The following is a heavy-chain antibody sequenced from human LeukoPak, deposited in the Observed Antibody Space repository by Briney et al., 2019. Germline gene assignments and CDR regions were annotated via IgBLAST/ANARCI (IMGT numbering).Heavy chain of an antibody. D-gene: IGHD3-22*01. CDR1: GFTFSSYE. CDR2: IGSSGSTI. CDR3: ARAPRHYYDSSGYVDY. V-gene: IGHV3-48*03. Sequence: GGSLRLSCAASGFTFSSYEMNWVRQAPGKGLEWVSYIGSSGSTIYYADSVKGRFTISRDNAKNSLYLQMNSLRAEDTAVYYCARAPRHYYDSSGYVDYWGQGTLVTVSS. J-gene: IGHJ4*02.